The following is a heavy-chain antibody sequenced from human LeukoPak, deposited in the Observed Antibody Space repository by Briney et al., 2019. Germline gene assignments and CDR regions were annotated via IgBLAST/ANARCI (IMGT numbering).Heavy chain of an antibody. D-gene: IGHD3-3*01. CDR1: GFTFSSYA. CDR2: ISYDGSNK. J-gene: IGHJ4*02. Sequence: PGGSLRLSCAASGFTFSSYAMHWVRQAPGKGLEWVAVISYDGSNKYYADSVKGRFTISRDNSKNTLYLQMNSLRAEDTAVYYCAKDLSTIFGIYWGQGTLVTVSS. V-gene: IGHV3-30*04. CDR3: AKDLSTIFGIY.